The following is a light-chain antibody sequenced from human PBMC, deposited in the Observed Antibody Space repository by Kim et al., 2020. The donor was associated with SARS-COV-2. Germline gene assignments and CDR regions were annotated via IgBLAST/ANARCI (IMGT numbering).Light chain of an antibody. J-gene: IGKJ2*01. V-gene: IGKV3-20*01. Sequence: SPGDRAPPPCRARPHFRSSYFARDRQKPCPAPRLLPYGGLPRATGVPDRFSGGGSGTDFTLTISRLEPEDFAVYYCQQYGITPMYTFGQGTKLEI. CDR3: QQYGITPMYT. CDR1: PHFRSSY. CDR2: GGL.